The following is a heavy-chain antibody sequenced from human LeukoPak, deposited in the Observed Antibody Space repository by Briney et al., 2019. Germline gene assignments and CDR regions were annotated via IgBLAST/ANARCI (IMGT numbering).Heavy chain of an antibody. CDR1: GFTFSSYE. Sequence: GGSLRLSCAASGFTFSSYEMNWVRQAPGKGLEWVSYISSSGSTIYYADSVKGRFTISRDNSKNTLYLQMNSLRAEDTAVYYCAKDGESGDDAFDIWGQGTMVTVSS. CDR3: AKDGESGDDAFDI. D-gene: IGHD3-10*01. V-gene: IGHV3-48*03. CDR2: ISSSGSTI. J-gene: IGHJ3*02.